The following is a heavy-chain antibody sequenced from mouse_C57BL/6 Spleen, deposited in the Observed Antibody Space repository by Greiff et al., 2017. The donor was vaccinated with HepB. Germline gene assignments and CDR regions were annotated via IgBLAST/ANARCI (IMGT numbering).Heavy chain of an antibody. CDR1: GFTFSSYA. J-gene: IGHJ2*01. CDR3: ARDRDYYASILFDY. V-gene: IGHV5-4*01. CDR2: ISDGGSYT. Sequence: EVQLVESGGGLVKPGGSLKLSCAASGFTFSSYAMSWVRQTPEKRLAWVATISDGGSYTYYPDNVKGRFTISRDNAKNNLYLQMSHLKSEDTAMYYCARDRDYYASILFDYWGQGTTLTVSS. D-gene: IGHD1-1*01.